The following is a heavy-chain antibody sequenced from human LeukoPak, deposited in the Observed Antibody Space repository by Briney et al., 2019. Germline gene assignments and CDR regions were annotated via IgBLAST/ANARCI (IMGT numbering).Heavy chain of an antibody. CDR2: INHSGST. CDR3: ASGNYFDY. CDR1: GGSFSGYY. V-gene: IGHV4-34*01. J-gene: IGHJ4*02. Sequence: SETLSLTCAVYGGSFSGYYWSWIRQPPGKGLEWIGEINHSGSTNYIPSLKSRVTISVDTSKNQFSLKLSSVTAADTAVYYCASGNYFDYWGQGTLVTVSS.